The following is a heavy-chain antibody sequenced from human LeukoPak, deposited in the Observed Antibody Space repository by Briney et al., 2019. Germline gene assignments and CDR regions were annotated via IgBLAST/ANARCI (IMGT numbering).Heavy chain of an antibody. Sequence: GASVKVSCKASGYTFTNYGISWVRQAPGQGLEWMGWISAYNGNTNYAQKLQGRVTMTTDTSTSTAYMELRSLRSDDTAVYYCARGPPRITIFGVVPPDYWGQGTLVTVSS. CDR1: GYTFTNYG. D-gene: IGHD3-3*01. CDR3: ARGPPRITIFGVVPPDY. CDR2: ISAYNGNT. V-gene: IGHV1-18*01. J-gene: IGHJ4*02.